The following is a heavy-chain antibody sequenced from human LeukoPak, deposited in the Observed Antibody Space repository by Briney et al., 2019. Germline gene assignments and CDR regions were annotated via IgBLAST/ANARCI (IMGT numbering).Heavy chain of an antibody. CDR3: ARGFCSSTSCYQGPFDY. V-gene: IGHV3-15*01. CDR2: INNKTNGGTT. D-gene: IGHD2-2*01. CDR1: GFTFSSYA. J-gene: IGHJ4*02. Sequence: GGSLRLSCAASGFTFSSYAMSWVRQAPGKGLEWVGHINNKTNGGTTDYAAPVKGRFIISRDDSKNTLYLQMNSLRTEDTAVYYCARGFCSSTSCYQGPFDYWGQGTLVTVSS.